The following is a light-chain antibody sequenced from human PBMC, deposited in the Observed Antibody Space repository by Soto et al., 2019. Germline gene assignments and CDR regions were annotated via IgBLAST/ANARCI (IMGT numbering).Light chain of an antibody. V-gene: IGKV3-11*01. Sequence: DIVLTQSPATLSLSAGERATLSCRASELVSSYLAWYQQKPGQAPRLLIYDASDRAPGIQARFSGSGSGTDFTLTINSLQPEDFATYYCQQAASFPITFGQGTRLEIK. CDR2: DAS. J-gene: IGKJ5*01. CDR3: QQAASFPIT. CDR1: ELVSSY.